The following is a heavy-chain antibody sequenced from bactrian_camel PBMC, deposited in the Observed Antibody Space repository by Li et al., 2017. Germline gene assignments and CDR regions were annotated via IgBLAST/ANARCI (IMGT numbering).Heavy chain of an antibody. J-gene: IGHJ4*01. CDR2: ISPTEHRI. V-gene: IGHV3S1*01. Sequence: QVQLVESGGGLVQPGGSLTLSCTASGFTFSIYWMYWLRQAPGKGLEWVSDISPTEHRISYADSVKGRFTISRDNAKGMLYLQMNSLKSEDTALFHCARGGRTENQRSPNARGQGTQVTVS. CDR1: GFTFSIYW. D-gene: IGHD7*01.